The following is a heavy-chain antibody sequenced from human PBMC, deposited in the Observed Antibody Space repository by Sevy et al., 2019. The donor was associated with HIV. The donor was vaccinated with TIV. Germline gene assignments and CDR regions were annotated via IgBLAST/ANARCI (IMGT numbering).Heavy chain of an antibody. V-gene: IGHV4-59*01. D-gene: IGHD3-10*01. Sequence: SETLSLTCTVSGGSMSSYFWSWIRQPPGKGLEWIGYIYYTGTTNYNPSLKSRLTMSLDTSKNRFSLKLTAVTAADTAVDYCARASVLSPRVFDSWGQGTLVTVSS. CDR1: GGSMSSYF. CDR2: IYYTGTT. J-gene: IGHJ4*02. CDR3: ARASVLSPRVFDS.